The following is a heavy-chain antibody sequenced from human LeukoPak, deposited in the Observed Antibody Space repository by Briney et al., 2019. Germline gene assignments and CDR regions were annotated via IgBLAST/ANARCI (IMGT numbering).Heavy chain of an antibody. D-gene: IGHD2-15*01. Sequence: ASVTVSCKASGYTFTGYYMHWVRQAPGQGLEWMGWINPNSGGTNYAQKFQGRVTMTRDMSISTAYMELSRLRSDDTAVFYCARDGAIGLGYCSGCSCLGYYFDYWGQGTLVTVSS. CDR2: INPNSGGT. CDR1: GYTFTGYY. J-gene: IGHJ4*02. CDR3: ARDGAIGLGYCSGCSCLGYYFDY. V-gene: IGHV1-2*02.